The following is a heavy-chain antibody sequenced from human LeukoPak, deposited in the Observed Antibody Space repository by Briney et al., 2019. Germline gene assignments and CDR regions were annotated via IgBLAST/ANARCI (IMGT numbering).Heavy chain of an antibody. J-gene: IGHJ4*02. CDR2: IIPIFGTA. D-gene: IGHD3-22*01. CDR3: ARQNYYDNRNDY. Sequence: GASVKVSCEASGGTFSSYAISWVRQAPGQGLEWMGGIIPIFGTANYAQKFQGRVTITADESTSTAYMELSSLRSEDTAVYYCARQNYYDNRNDYWGQGTLVTVSS. CDR1: GGTFSSYA. V-gene: IGHV1-69*13.